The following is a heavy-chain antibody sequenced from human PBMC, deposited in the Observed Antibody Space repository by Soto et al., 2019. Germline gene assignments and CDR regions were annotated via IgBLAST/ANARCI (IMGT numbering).Heavy chain of an antibody. D-gene: IGHD2-2*01. J-gene: IGHJ4*02. CDR2: ISGSGGST. V-gene: IGHV3-23*01. CDR1: GFTFSSYA. Sequence: EVQLLESGGGLVQPGGSLRLSCAASGFTFSSYAMSWVRQAPGKGLEWVSAISGSGGSTYYADSVKGRFTISRDNSKKTRYHQMNSPRADYTAVYYCAKKGYCSSTSCYAACYYWGRGTMVTVSS. CDR3: AKKGYCSSTSCYAACYY.